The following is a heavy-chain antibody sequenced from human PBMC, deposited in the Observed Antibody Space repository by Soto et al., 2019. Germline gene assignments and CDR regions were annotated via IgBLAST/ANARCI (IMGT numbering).Heavy chain of an antibody. J-gene: IGHJ5*02. CDR1: GYTFTSYG. V-gene: IGHV1-18*01. CDR3: ARVIAAAGNDWFDP. Sequence: ASVKVSCKASGYTFTSYGISWVRQAPGQGLEWMGWISGYNGNTNLAQKLQGRVTMTTDTPTSTAFMELRSLRSDDTAVYYCARVIAAAGNDWFDPWGQGTLVTVSS. D-gene: IGHD6-13*01. CDR2: ISGYNGNT.